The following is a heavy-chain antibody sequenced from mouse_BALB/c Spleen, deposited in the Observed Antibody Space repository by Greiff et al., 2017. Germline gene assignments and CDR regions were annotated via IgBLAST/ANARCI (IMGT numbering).Heavy chain of an antibody. V-gene: IGHV1-87*01. D-gene: IGHD2-3*01. CDR2: IYPGDGDT. CDR3: ARGIYDGSWFAY. CDR1: GYTFTSYW. J-gene: IGHJ3*01. Sequence: VQLQQSGAELARPGASVKLSCKASGYTFTSYWMQWVKQRPGQGLEWIGAIYPGDGDTRYTQKFKGKATLTADKSSSTAYMQLSSLASEDSAVYYCARGIYDGSWFAYWGQGTLVTVSA.